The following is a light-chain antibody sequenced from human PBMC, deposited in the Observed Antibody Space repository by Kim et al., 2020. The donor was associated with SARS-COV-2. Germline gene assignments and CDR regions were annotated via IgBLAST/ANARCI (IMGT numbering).Light chain of an antibody. CDR3: QQRNDWPLT. Sequence: LSPGDRATPSCRASQDVSNYLAWYQQTPGQAPRLVIYDTSKRATGVPPRFSGSGSETDFTLTINSLDPEDFGVYYCQQRNDWPLTFGQGTRLEIK. CDR1: QDVSNY. V-gene: IGKV3-11*01. J-gene: IGKJ5*01. CDR2: DTS.